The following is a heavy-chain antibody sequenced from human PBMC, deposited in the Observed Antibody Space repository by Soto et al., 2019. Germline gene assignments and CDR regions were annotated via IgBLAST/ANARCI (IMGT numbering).Heavy chain of an antibody. Sequence: PSETLSLTCNVSGGSISNYYWTWVRQSPEKGLEWIGYMYYNGNINYNPSLKSRVTISIDTSKNQFSLTLKSVTAADTAVYYCASGGNWFDTRGQGVLVTVSS. CDR3: ASGGNWFDT. D-gene: IGHD3-16*01. CDR1: GGSISNYY. J-gene: IGHJ5*02. CDR2: MYYNGNI. V-gene: IGHV4-59*01.